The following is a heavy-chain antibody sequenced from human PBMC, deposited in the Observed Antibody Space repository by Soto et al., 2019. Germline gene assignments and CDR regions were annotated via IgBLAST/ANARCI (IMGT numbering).Heavy chain of an antibody. Sequence: QVQLVESGGGVVQPGRSLRLSCAASGFTFSSYAMHWVRQAPGKGLEWVAVISYDGSNKYYADSVKGRFTISRDNSKNTLYLQMNSLRAEDTAVYYCARDYGSGITTNYYYYGMDVWGQGTTVTVSS. CDR3: ARDYGSGITTNYYYYGMDV. D-gene: IGHD3-10*01. V-gene: IGHV3-30-3*01. CDR2: ISYDGSNK. J-gene: IGHJ6*02. CDR1: GFTFSSYA.